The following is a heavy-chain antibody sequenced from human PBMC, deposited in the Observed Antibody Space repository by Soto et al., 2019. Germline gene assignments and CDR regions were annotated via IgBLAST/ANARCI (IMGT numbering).Heavy chain of an antibody. D-gene: IGHD2-15*01. CDR1: GYTFTSYG. CDR2: ISAYNGNT. Sequence: CASVKVSCKASGYTFTSYGISWVRQAPGQGLEWMGWISAYNGNTNYAQKLQGRVTMTTDTSTSTAYMELRSLRSDDTAVYYCARDPLYCSGGSCHPLADAFDIWGQGTMVTVSS. V-gene: IGHV1-18*04. J-gene: IGHJ3*02. CDR3: ARDPLYCSGGSCHPLADAFDI.